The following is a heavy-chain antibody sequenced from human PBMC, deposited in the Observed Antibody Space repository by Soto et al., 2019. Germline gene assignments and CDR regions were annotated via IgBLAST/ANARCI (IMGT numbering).Heavy chain of an antibody. CDR3: ARIGNQYYYGMDV. V-gene: IGHV2-70*11. CDR1: WFSLSTSGMC. D-gene: IGHD1-1*01. CDR2: IDWDDDK. Sequence: SGPALGNPTQSLTLTCTFSWFSLSTSGMCVSWIRQPPGKALEWLARIDWDDDKYYNTSLKTRLTISKDTSKNQVVLTMTNMDPVDTATYYCARIGNQYYYGMDVWGQGTTVTVSS. J-gene: IGHJ6*02.